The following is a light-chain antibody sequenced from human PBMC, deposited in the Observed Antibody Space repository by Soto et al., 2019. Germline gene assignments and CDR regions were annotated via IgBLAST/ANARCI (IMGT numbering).Light chain of an antibody. CDR3: QQANSFPLT. CDR1: QSIVTY. Sequence: DIQMTQSPSSLSASVGDRVTITCRASQSIVTYLNWYLQKPGKAPKLLIYDASSLQSGVPSRFSGSGSGTDFTLTISSLQPEDFATYYCQQANSFPLTFGGGTKVEI. J-gene: IGKJ4*01. V-gene: IGKV1-39*01. CDR2: DAS.